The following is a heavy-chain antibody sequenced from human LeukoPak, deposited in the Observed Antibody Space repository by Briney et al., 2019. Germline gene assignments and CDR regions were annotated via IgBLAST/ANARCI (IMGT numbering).Heavy chain of an antibody. CDR3: ARAPSGYSYGL. CDR1: GFTFCSYW. Sequence: PGGSLRLSCAASGFTFCSYWMHWVRQAPGKGLVWVSRINTDGSSTSYADSVKGRFTISRDNAKNTLYLQMNSLRAEDTAVYYCARAPSGYSYGLWGQGTLVTVSS. D-gene: IGHD5-18*01. J-gene: IGHJ4*02. V-gene: IGHV3-74*01. CDR2: INTDGSST.